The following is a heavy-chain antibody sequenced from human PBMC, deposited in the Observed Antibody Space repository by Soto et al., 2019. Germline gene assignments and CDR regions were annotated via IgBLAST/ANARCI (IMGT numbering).Heavy chain of an antibody. CDR1: GYSFTDYH. Sequence: ASVKVSCKAFGYSFTDYHIHWVRQAPGQGLEWLGRINPKSGGTSTAQKFQGWVTMTTDTSISTASMELTRLTSDDTAIYYCARGDSTDCSNGVCSFFYNHDMDVWGQGTTVTVSS. CDR3: ARGDSTDCSNGVCSFFYNHDMDV. D-gene: IGHD2-8*01. CDR2: INPKSGGT. J-gene: IGHJ6*02. V-gene: IGHV1-2*04.